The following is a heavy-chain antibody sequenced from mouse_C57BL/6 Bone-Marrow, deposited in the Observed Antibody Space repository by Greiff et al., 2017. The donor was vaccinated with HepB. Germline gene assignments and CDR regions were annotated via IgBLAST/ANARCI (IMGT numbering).Heavy chain of an antibody. J-gene: IGHJ4*01. Sequence: EVKLMESGEGLVKPGGSLKLSCAASGFTFSSYAMSWVRQTPEKRLEWVAYISSGGDYIYYADTVKGRFTISRDNARNTLYLQMSSLKSEYTAMYYCTIEDYYTGGDYWGQGTSVTVSS. CDR1: GFTFSSYA. D-gene: IGHD1-1*01. V-gene: IGHV5-9-1*02. CDR3: TIEDYYTGGDY. CDR2: ISSGGDYI.